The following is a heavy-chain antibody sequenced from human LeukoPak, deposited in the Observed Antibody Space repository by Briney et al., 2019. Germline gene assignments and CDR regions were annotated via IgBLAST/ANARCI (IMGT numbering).Heavy chain of an antibody. CDR1: GFTFSSYA. V-gene: IGHV3-23*01. CDR2: ISGSGGST. D-gene: IGHD2-2*01. Sequence: GGSLRLSCAASGFTFSSYAISWVRQAPGKGLEWVSAISGSGGSTYYADSVKGRFTISRDNSKNTLYLQMNSLRAEDTAVYYCARSPRPAAMFYYYYGMDVWGQGTTVTVSS. CDR3: ARSPRPAAMFYYYYGMDV. J-gene: IGHJ6*02.